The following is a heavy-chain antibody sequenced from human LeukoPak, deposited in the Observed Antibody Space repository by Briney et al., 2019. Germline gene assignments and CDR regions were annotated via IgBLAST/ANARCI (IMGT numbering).Heavy chain of an antibody. CDR1: GYSFTSYW. D-gene: IGHD6-13*01. V-gene: IGHV5-51*01. J-gene: IGHJ5*02. Sequence: GESLKISCKGSGYSFTSYWIGWVRQMPGKGLEWMGITYPGDSDTRYSPSFQGQVTISADKSISTAYLQWSSLKASDTAMYYCARGIWGSSWQVDWFDPWGQGTLVTVSS. CDR2: TYPGDSDT. CDR3: ARGIWGSSWQVDWFDP.